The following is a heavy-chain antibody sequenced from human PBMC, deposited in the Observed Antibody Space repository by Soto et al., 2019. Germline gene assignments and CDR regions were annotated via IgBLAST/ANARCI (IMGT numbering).Heavy chain of an antibody. Sequence: QLQLQESGPGLVKTSETLSLTCTVSGGSISRSSNYWGWIRQPPGKGLEWIGSISYSGSTTYNPSLKTRVTIFVDACKNQFSLKLSSGTAADTAVYYCATGGGYSGFDGPDWCQGVLVTVSS. CDR2: ISYSGST. V-gene: IGHV4-39*01. D-gene: IGHD5-12*01. CDR1: GGSISRSSNY. CDR3: ATGGGYSGFDGPD. J-gene: IGHJ4*02.